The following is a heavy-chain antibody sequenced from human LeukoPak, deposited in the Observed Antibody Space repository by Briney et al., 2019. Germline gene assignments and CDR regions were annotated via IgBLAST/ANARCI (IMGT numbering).Heavy chain of an antibody. V-gene: IGHV3-53*01. Sequence: GGSLRLSCAASGFTVSSNYMSWVRQAPGKGLEWVSVIYSGGSTYYADSVKGRFTISRDNSKNTLYLQMNSLRAEDTAVYYCAREWGNYGDAHFDYWGQGTLVTVSS. D-gene: IGHD4-17*01. J-gene: IGHJ4*02. CDR3: AREWGNYGDAHFDY. CDR2: IYSGGST. CDR1: GFTVSSNY.